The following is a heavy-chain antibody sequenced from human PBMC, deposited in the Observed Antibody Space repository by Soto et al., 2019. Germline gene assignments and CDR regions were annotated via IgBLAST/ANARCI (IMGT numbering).Heavy chain of an antibody. CDR2: IKQDGSEE. CDR1: GFTFYTYA. Sequence: PGGSLRLSCAASGFTFYTYAIHWVRQAPGKGLEWVANIKQDGSEEYYVDSVKGRFTISRDNAKNSLYLQMNSLRAEDTAVYYCAREYGIGGAAFDIWGQGTMVTVSS. D-gene: IGHD2-15*01. J-gene: IGHJ3*02. V-gene: IGHV3-7*01. CDR3: AREYGIGGAAFDI.